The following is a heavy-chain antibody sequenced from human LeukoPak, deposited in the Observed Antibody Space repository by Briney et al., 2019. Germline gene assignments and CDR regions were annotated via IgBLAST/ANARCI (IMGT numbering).Heavy chain of an antibody. J-gene: IGHJ6*03. D-gene: IGHD2-2*01. CDR1: GLTFSNAW. CDR2: IKSKTDGGST. V-gene: IGHV3-15*01. CDR3: TTGRIVVVPAAMGTYYYYMDV. Sequence: PGGSLRLSCAASGLTFSNAWMSWVRQAPGKGLEWVGRIKSKTDGGSTDYAAPVKGRFTISRDDSKNTLYLQMNGLKTEDTAVYYCTTGRIVVVPAAMGTYYYYMDVWGKGTTVTVSS.